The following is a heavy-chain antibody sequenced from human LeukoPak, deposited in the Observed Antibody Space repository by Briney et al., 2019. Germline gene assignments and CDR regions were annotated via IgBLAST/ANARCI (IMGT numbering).Heavy chain of an antibody. CDR3: AGQLANLAMDV. CDR2: INHSGST. J-gene: IGHJ6*02. D-gene: IGHD6-19*01. V-gene: IGHV4-34*01. Sequence: PSETLSLTCAVYGGSFSGYYWSWIRQPPGKGLEWIGEINHSGSTNYNPSLKSRVTISVDTSKNQFSLKLGSVTAADTAVYYCAGQLANLAMDVWGQGTTVTVSS. CDR1: GGSFSGYY.